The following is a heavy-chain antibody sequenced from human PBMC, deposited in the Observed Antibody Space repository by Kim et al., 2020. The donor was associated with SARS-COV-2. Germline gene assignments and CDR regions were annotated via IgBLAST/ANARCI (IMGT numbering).Heavy chain of an antibody. CDR2: ISGSGSST. Sequence: GGSLRLSCAASGFTFSSYAMSWVRQAPGKGLEWVSTISGSGSSTYYADSVKGRFTISRDNSKNTLYLQMNSLRAEDTAVYYCAKDLDTAARHVPTFFPSRHYCMDVWGQGTPVTVSS. CDR1: GFTFSSYA. CDR3: AKDLDTAARHVPTFFPSRHYCMDV. J-gene: IGHJ6*02. V-gene: IGHV3-23*01. D-gene: IGHD3-3*02.